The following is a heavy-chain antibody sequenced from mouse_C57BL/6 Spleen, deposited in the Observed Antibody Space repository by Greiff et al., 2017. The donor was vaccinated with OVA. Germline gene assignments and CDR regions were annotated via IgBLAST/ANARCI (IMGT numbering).Heavy chain of an antibody. V-gene: IGHV1-55*01. D-gene: IGHD2-4*01. CDR2: IYPGSGST. J-gene: IGHJ2*01. CDR1: GYTFTSYW. Sequence: QVQLQQPGAELVKPGASVKMSCKASGYTFTSYWITWVKQRPGQGLEWIGDIYPGSGSTNYNEKFKSKATLTVDTSSSTAYMQLSSLTSEDSAVYYCAREGDYDNYFDYWGQGTTLTVSS. CDR3: AREGDYDNYFDY.